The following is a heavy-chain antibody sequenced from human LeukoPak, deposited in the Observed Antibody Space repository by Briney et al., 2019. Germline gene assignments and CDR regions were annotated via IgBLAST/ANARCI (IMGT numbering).Heavy chain of an antibody. CDR1: GFTFSSCG. CDR2: TWYDGSIQ. CDR3: AKDYGSGSFAVDY. Sequence: GGSLRLSCAASGFTFSSCGMHWVRQAPGKGLEWVAFTWYDGSIQYYGDSVKGRFTISRDNSKNTLYLQMNSLRAEDTAVYYCAKDYGSGSFAVDYWGQGTLVTVSS. D-gene: IGHD3-10*01. V-gene: IGHV3-30*02. J-gene: IGHJ4*02.